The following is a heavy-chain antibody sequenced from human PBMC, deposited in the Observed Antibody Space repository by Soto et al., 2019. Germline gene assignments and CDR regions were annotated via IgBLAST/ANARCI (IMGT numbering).Heavy chain of an antibody. CDR3: ARGADAFFYYGVDV. D-gene: IGHD6-13*01. V-gene: IGHV4-59*01. CDR1: GGSITSSY. J-gene: IGHJ6*02. CDR2: IYDTGISGYTPST. Sequence: AETLARACTVSGGSITSSYWSWIRRPPGKGLGWIAYIYDTGISGYTPSTSYNPSLKSRVTMSVDTSKSQFSLKLTSVTAADTSVYYRARGADAFFYYGVDVGGQGITVKVSS.